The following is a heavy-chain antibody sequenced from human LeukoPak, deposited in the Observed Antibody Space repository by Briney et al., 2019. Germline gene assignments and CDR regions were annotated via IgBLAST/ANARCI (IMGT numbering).Heavy chain of an antibody. CDR1: GYRFTSYW. J-gene: IGHJ6*02. V-gene: IGHV5-51*01. D-gene: IGHD4-17*01. CDR3: ARHNYGDLVKHYYYYGMDV. CDR2: IYPDDSDT. Sequence: GESLKISCTASGYRFTSYWIGWVRQMPGKGLEWMGIIYPDDSDTKYSPSFQGQVTISVGKSISTAYLQWSSLKASDTAMYYCARHNYGDLVKHYYYYGMDVWGQGTTVTVS.